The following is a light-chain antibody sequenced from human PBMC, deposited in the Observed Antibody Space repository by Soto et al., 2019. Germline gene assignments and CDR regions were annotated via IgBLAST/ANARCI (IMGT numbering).Light chain of an antibody. J-gene: IGLJ2*01. CDR1: SSDVGGYNY. CDR2: EVS. Sequence: QSALTQPASVSGSPGQSITISCTGTSSDVGGYNYVSWYQQHPGKAPKLMIYEVSNRPSGVSNRFSGSKSGNTASLTISWLQAEDEADYYCSSYRSDSTLVFGGGTKLTVL. V-gene: IGLV2-14*03. CDR3: SSYRSDSTLV.